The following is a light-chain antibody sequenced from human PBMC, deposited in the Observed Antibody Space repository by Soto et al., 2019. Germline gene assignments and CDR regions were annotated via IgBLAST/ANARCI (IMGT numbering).Light chain of an antibody. CDR3: QHFGDSVWT. CDR1: QSVSSSY. CDR2: GAS. J-gene: IGKJ1*01. Sequence: EIVLTQSPGTLSLSPGERATLSCRASQSVSSSYLAWYQQKPGQAPRLLIYGASSRAIDTPDRFSGSGSGTDFTLTISRLEPEDFAVYYCQHFGDSVWTFGQGTKVDIK. V-gene: IGKV3-20*01.